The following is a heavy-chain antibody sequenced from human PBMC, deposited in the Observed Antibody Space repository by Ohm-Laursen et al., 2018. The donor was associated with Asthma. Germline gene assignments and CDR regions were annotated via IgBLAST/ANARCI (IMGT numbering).Heavy chain of an antibody. D-gene: IGHD2-15*01. CDR3: AKDSSEVVAADEY. CDR1: GFTFNKHH. J-gene: IGHJ3*01. CDR2: IDGSGGRT. V-gene: IGHV3-23*01. Sequence: LRLSCTASGFTFNKHHMIWVRQAPGKGLEWVSAIDGSGGRTYYADSVKGRFTISRDNPRNTLYLQMNSLRAEDTAVYYCAKDSSEVVAADEYWGQGTMVTVSS.